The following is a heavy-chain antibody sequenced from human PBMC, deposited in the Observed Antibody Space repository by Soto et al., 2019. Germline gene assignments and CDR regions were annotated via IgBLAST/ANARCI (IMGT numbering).Heavy chain of an antibody. Sequence: SVKVSCKASGGTFSSYAISWVRQAPGQGLEWMGGIIPIFGTANYPQKFQGRVTITADESTSTAYMGLSSLRSEDTAVYYCARHRTSYYYDSSAYDHAFDIWGQGTMVTVSS. CDR1: GGTFSSYA. D-gene: IGHD3-22*01. J-gene: IGHJ3*02. V-gene: IGHV1-69*13. CDR3: ARHRTSYYYDSSAYDHAFDI. CDR2: IIPIFGTA.